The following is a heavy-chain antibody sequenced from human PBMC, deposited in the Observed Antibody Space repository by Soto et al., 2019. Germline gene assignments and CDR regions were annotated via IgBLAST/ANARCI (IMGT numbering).Heavy chain of an antibody. D-gene: IGHD2-15*01. CDR2: INHSGST. CDR3: ARALRRRMVVAATVFDY. V-gene: IGHV4-34*01. Sequence: SETLSLTCAVYGGSFSGYYWSWIRQPPGKGLEWIGEINHSGSTNYNPSLKSRVTISVDTSKNQFSLKLSSVTAADTAVYYCARALRRRMVVAATVFDYWGQGTLVTVSS. J-gene: IGHJ4*02. CDR1: GGSFSGYY.